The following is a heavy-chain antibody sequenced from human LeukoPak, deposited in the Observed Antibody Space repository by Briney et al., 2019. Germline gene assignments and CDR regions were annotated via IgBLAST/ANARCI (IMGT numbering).Heavy chain of an antibody. CDR2: ISYDGSNK. V-gene: IGHV3-30*04. CDR3: ARTYYDMTGYNPYFDY. J-gene: IGHJ4*02. D-gene: IGHD3-9*01. CDR1: GFTFSSYA. Sequence: PGGSLRLSCAASGFTFSSYAMHWVRQAPGKGLEWVAVISYDGSNKYYADSVKGRFTISRDNSKNTLYLQMNSLRAEDTAVYYCARTYYDMTGYNPYFDYWGQGTLVTVSS.